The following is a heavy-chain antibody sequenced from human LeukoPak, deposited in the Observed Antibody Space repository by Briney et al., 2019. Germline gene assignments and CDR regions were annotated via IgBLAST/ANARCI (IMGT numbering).Heavy chain of an antibody. CDR3: ARDAMTSVTTSPYYFDY. Sequence: ASVKVSCKASGYTFTRYYMYWVRQAPGQGLEWMGIINPSGDFTSYAQKFQGRVTMTKDTSTSTVYMELSSLRSGDTAVFYCARDAMTSVTTSPYYFDYWGQGTLVTVSS. J-gene: IGHJ4*02. CDR2: INPSGDFT. D-gene: IGHD4-17*01. V-gene: IGHV1-46*01. CDR1: GYTFTRYY.